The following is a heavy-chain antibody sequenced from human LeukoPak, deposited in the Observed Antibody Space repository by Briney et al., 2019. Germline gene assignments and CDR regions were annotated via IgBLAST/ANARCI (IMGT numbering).Heavy chain of an antibody. CDR1: GGSISSYY. Sequence: SETLSLTCTVSGGSISSYYWSWIRQPPGKGLEWIGYIYYSGSTNYSPSLKSRVTMSVDTSKNQFSLKLSSVTAADTAVYYCARDSRIAAYYYYMDVWGKGTTVTISS. D-gene: IGHD6-13*01. J-gene: IGHJ6*03. CDR3: ARDSRIAAYYYYMDV. V-gene: IGHV4-59*12. CDR2: IYYSGST.